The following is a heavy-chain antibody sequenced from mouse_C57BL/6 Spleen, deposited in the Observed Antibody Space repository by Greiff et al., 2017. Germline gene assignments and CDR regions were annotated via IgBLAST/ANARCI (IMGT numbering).Heavy chain of an antibody. V-gene: IGHV3-6*01. J-gene: IGHJ2*01. CDR3: ARDREKNYFGC. Sequence: VQLKESGPGLVKPSQSLSLTCSATGYSITSGYYWNLIRQFPGNKLEWMGFISYDGSNNYNPSLKNRISITRDTSKNQFFLKLKSVTTEDTATYYCARDREKNYFGCWGQGTTLTVSS. CDR1: GYSITSGYY. CDR2: ISYDGSN.